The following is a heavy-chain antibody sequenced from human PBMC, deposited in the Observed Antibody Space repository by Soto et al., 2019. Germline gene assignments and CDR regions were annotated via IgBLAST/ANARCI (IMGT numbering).Heavy chain of an antibody. CDR1: GGSFSGYY. J-gene: IGHJ6*03. Sequence: QVQLQQWGAGLLKPSETLSLTCAVYGGSFSGYYWSWIRQPPGKGLEWIGEINHSGSSNTNPSLESRVTISVDTSKKQFSLKLSSMTAADPAVYYCARGGEGLGSYYYYMDVWGKGTTVTVSS. V-gene: IGHV4-34*01. D-gene: IGHD3-10*01. CDR3: ARGGEGLGSYYYYMDV. CDR2: INHSGSS.